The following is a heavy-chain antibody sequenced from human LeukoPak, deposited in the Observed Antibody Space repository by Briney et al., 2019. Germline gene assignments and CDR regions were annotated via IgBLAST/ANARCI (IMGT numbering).Heavy chain of an antibody. CDR3: ARDLEAANTYYFDY. Sequence: GGSLRLSCAASGFTVSSSYISWFRQAPGKGLEWVSIISSAGTTYYADSVKGRFTISRDNSKNTVYLQVNSLRDEDTAVYYCARDLEAANTYYFDYWGQGTMVTVSS. V-gene: IGHV3-66*01. CDR2: ISSAGTT. J-gene: IGHJ4*02. D-gene: IGHD6-13*01. CDR1: GFTVSSSY.